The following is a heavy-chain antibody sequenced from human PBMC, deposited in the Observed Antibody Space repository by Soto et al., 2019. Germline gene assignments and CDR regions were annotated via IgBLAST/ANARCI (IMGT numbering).Heavy chain of an antibody. Sequence: SVKVSCKASGYTFTSYAMHWVRQAPGQRLEWMGGINPIFGTANYAQKFQGRVTITADESTSTAYMELSSLRSEDTAVYYCARGNYYGSKDYYYYYYGMDVWGQGTTVTVSS. D-gene: IGHD3-10*01. CDR1: GYTFTSYA. V-gene: IGHV1-69*13. J-gene: IGHJ6*02. CDR3: ARGNYYGSKDYYYYYYGMDV. CDR2: INPIFGTA.